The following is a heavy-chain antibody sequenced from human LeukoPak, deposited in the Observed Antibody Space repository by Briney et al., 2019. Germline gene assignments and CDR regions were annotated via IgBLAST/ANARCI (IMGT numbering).Heavy chain of an antibody. CDR1: GFTFSSYS. CDR2: ISSSSSYI. Sequence: PGGSLRLSCAASGFTFSSYSMNWVRQAPGKGLEWVSSISSSSSYIYYADSVKGRFTISRDNAKNSLYLQMNSLRAEDTAVYYCATDKYSGSHYLFDYWAQGPLVTVSS. CDR3: ATDKYSGSHYLFDY. V-gene: IGHV3-21*01. J-gene: IGHJ4*02. D-gene: IGHD1-26*01.